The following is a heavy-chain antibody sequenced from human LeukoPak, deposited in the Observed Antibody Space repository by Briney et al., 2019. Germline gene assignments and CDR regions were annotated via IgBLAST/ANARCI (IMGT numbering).Heavy chain of an antibody. Sequence: GGSLSLSCAASGFTVSSNYMSWVRQAPGKGLEWVSVIYSGGSTYYADSVKGRFTISRDNSKNTLYLQMNSLRAEDTAVYYCAREYYYYGMDVWGQGTTVTVSS. CDR3: AREYYYYGMDV. J-gene: IGHJ6*02. CDR1: GFTVSSNY. CDR2: IYSGGST. V-gene: IGHV3-53*01.